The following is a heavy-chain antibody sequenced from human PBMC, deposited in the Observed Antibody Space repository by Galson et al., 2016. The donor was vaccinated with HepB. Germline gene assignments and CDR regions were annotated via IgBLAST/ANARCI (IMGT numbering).Heavy chain of an antibody. CDR1: GCTFSSNW. D-gene: IGHD2-2*01. J-gene: IGHJ3*01. V-gene: IGHV3-7*04. Sequence: SLRLSCAASGCTFSSNWMSWVRQAPGNGPEWVANINQGGRQTFYADYVKGRFTISRDNAKNSLYLQMHSLRPEDTAVYYCAMDLSPSYADNWYDALDLWGQGTLVTVSS. CDR2: INQGGRQT. CDR3: AMDLSPSYADNWYDALDL.